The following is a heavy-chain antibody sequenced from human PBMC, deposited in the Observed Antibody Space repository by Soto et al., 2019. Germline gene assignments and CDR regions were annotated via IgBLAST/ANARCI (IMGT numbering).Heavy chain of an antibody. Sequence: GGSLRLSCAASGFTFSSYGMHWVRQAPGKGLEWVAVIWYDGSNKYYADSVKGRFTISRDNSKNTLYLQMNSLRAEDTAVYYCARSKTTVTTGSGFDYWGQGTLVTVSS. CDR3: ARSKTTVTTGSGFDY. D-gene: IGHD4-17*01. J-gene: IGHJ4*02. CDR2: IWYDGSNK. CDR1: GFTFSSYG. V-gene: IGHV3-33*01.